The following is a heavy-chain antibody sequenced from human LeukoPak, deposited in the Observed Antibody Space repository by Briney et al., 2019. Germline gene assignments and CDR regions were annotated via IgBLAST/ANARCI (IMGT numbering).Heavy chain of an antibody. V-gene: IGHV3-48*03. CDR2: ISSSGSTI. CDR3: ARARSSGWYDY. CDR1: GFTFSSYE. Sequence: GGSLRLSCAASGFTFSSYEMNWVRQAPGKGLEWVSYISSSGSTIYYADSMKGRFTISRDNAKNSLYLQMNSLRAEDTAVYYCARARSSGWYDYWGQGTLVTVSS. D-gene: IGHD6-19*01. J-gene: IGHJ4*02.